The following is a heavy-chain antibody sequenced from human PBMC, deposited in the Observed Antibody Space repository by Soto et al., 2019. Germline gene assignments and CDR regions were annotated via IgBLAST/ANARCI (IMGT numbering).Heavy chain of an antibody. CDR2: LSGSGGTT. CDR1: GVTFSNYA. D-gene: IGHD3-10*01. V-gene: IGHV3-23*01. CDR3: AKQRADYGSGADTFYFDS. J-gene: IGHJ4*02. Sequence: GGSLRLSCTVSGVTFSNYAMNWVRQAPGKGLEWVSSLSGSGGTTYYADSVKGRFIISRDNSKNTLYLLMNSLRAEDTALYYCAKQRADYGSGADTFYFDSWGQGALVTVSS.